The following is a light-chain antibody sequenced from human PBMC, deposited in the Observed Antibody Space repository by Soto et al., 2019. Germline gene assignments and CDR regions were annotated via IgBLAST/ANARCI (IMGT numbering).Light chain of an antibody. Sequence: DIVMTQSPDSLAVSLGERATINCKSSQSVLYSSNNKNYLAWYQQKPGQPPKLLIYWASTRESGVPDRFSGSGSGTDFTLTISSLQAEDVAFYYCQQYYSTPRTFGQGPKVEIK. CDR2: WAS. J-gene: IGKJ1*01. CDR1: QSVLYSSNNKNY. V-gene: IGKV4-1*01. CDR3: QQYYSTPRT.